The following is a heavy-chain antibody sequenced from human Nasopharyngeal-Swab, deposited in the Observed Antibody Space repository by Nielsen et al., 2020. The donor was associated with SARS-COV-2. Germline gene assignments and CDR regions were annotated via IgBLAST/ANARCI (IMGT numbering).Heavy chain of an antibody. CDR3: AKAPYLRGLDV. V-gene: IGHV3-23*01. J-gene: IGHJ6*02. D-gene: IGHD2-21*01. Sequence: GESLKISCAASGFTFSSYATTWVRQAPGKGLEWVSIISGSGDTIYYADSVKDRFTISRDNSKNTLYLQTNSLRVEDTAVYYCAKAPYLRGLDVWGQGTTVTVSS. CDR2: ISGSGDTI. CDR1: GFTFSSYA.